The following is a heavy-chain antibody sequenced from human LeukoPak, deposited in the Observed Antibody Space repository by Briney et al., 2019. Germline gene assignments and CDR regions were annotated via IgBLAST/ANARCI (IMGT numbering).Heavy chain of an antibody. CDR1: GGTISSYY. CDR3: ARAYSSSSLFDY. V-gene: IGHV4-4*07. Sequence: PSETLSLTSTVSGGTISSYYWSWIRQPAGQGLEWIGRIYTSGSTNYNPSLNSRVTMSVDTSKHQFSLKLSSVTAADTAVYYCARAYSSSSLFDYWGQGTLVTVSS. D-gene: IGHD6-6*01. J-gene: IGHJ4*02. CDR2: IYTSGST.